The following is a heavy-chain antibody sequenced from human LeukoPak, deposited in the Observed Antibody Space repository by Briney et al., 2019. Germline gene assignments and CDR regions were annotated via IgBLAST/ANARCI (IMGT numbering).Heavy chain of an antibody. Sequence: SGTLSLTCAVSGGFISSSNWWSWVRQPPGKGLEWIGEIYHSGSTNYNPSLKSRVTISVDKSKNQFSLKLSSVTAADTAVYYCARSQGLLWFGELSFPHYFDYWGQGTLVTVSS. V-gene: IGHV4-4*02. CDR1: GGFISSSNW. CDR2: IYHSGST. J-gene: IGHJ4*02. D-gene: IGHD3-10*01. CDR3: ARSQGLLWFGELSFPHYFDY.